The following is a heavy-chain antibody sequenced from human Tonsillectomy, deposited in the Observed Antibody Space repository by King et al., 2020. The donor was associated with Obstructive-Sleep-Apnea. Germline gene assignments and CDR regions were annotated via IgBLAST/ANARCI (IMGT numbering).Heavy chain of an antibody. CDR2: IKQDGSEE. J-gene: IGHJ6*02. V-gene: IGHV3-7*01. CDR3: ARDDSYGSYYYGMDV. Sequence: QLVQSGGGLVQPGGSLRLSCAVSGFTFSRYWMSWVRQAPGKGLEWVANIKQDGSEEYFVDSVKGRFTISRDNAKNSLYLQMNSLSAEDTAVYYCARDDSYGSYYYGMDVWGQGTTVTVSS. CDR1: GFTFSRYW. D-gene: IGHD5-18*01.